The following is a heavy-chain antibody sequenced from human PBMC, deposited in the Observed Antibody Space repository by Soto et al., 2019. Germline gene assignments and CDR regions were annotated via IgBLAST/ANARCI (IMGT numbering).Heavy chain of an antibody. J-gene: IGHJ4*02. Sequence: QLQLQESGSGLVKPSQTLSLTCAVSGGSISSGGYSWSWIRQPPGKGLEWIGYIYHSGSTYYNPSLKSRVTISVDRSKNQFSLKLSSVTAADTAVYYCARTYYYDSSGYNYFDYWGQGTLVTVSS. CDR2: IYHSGST. CDR3: ARTYYYDSSGYNYFDY. D-gene: IGHD3-22*01. CDR1: GGSISSGGYS. V-gene: IGHV4-30-2*01.